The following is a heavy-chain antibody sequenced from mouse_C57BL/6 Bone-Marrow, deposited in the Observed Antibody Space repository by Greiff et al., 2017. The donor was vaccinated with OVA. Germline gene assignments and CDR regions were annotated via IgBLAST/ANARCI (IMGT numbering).Heavy chain of an antibody. CDR1: GYTFTSYG. J-gene: IGHJ4*01. CDR2: IYPRSGNT. CDR3: VCTTVVGSPLGAMDY. D-gene: IGHD1-1*01. V-gene: IGHV1-81*01. Sequence: QVQLKQSGAELARPGASVKLSCKASGYTFTSYGISWVKQRTGQGLEWIGEIYPRSGNTYYNEKFKGKATLTADKSSSTAYMELRSLTSEDSAVYFCVCTTVVGSPLGAMDYWGQGTSVTVSS.